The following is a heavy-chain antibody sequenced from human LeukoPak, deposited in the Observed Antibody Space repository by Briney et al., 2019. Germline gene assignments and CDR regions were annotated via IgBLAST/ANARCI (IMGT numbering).Heavy chain of an antibody. CDR1: GFTFTSFN. V-gene: IGHV3-48*04. D-gene: IGHD2-21*02. CDR2: ISSSSSTI. CDR3: ARETVYYYYMDV. J-gene: IGHJ6*03. Sequence: GGSLRLSCAASGFTFTSFNMNWVRQAPGKGLEWLSYISSSSSTIYYADSVKGRFTISRDNAKNSLDLQMNSLRAEDTAVYYCARETVYYYYMDVWGKGTTVTVSS.